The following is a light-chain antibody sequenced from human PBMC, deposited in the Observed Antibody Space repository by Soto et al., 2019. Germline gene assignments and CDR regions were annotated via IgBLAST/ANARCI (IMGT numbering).Light chain of an antibody. Sequence: QSALTQPASVSGSPGQSITISCTGTSSDVGGYNYVSWYQQHPGKAPKLMIYDVSNRPSGVSNRFSGSKSGNTASLTISGLQAEDEADYSCSSYSSSSTLVFGGVTKVTVL. J-gene: IGLJ2*01. CDR2: DVS. CDR1: SSDVGGYNY. CDR3: SSYSSSSTLV. V-gene: IGLV2-14*01.